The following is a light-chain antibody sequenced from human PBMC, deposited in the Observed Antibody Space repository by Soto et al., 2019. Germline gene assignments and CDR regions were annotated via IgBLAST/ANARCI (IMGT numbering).Light chain of an antibody. CDR1: QSISSY. CDR2: DAS. Sequence: DIKMTESPSSLSASVSDRVTITCRASQSISSYLNWYQQKPGKAPKLLIYDASSLESGVPSRFSGSGSGTDFTLTISSLQPEDFATYYCQQSRAFGQGTKVDI. CDR3: QQSRA. V-gene: IGKV1-39*01. J-gene: IGKJ1*01.